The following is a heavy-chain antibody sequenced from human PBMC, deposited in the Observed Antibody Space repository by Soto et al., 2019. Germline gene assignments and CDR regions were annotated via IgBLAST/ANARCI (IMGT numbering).Heavy chain of an antibody. CDR2: IRSKTNSYAT. J-gene: IGHJ4*02. Sequence: GGSLRLSCAASGFTFGGSAMHWVRQASGKGLEWVGHIRSKTNSYATAYAESVKSRFTISRDGSMNTAYLQMNSLKTEDTAVYFCTRQTDAVQWLVVPTDYNFDYWGQGTLVTVSS. D-gene: IGHD6-19*01. CDR1: GFTFGGSA. V-gene: IGHV3-73*01. CDR3: TRQTDAVQWLVVPTDYNFDY.